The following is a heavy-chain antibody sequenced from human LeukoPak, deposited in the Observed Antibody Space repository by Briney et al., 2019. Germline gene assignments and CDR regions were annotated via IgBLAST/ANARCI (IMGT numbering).Heavy chain of an antibody. J-gene: IGHJ4*02. Sequence: GGSLRLSCAASGFTFSSYGMHWVRQAPGKGLEWVAVISYDGSNKYYADSVKGRFTISRDNAKNSLCLQMNSLRAEDTAVYYCAREPTVTTPYFDYWGQGTLVTVSS. CDR1: GFTFSSYG. V-gene: IGHV3-30*03. CDR2: ISYDGSNK. D-gene: IGHD4-17*01. CDR3: AREPTVTTPYFDY.